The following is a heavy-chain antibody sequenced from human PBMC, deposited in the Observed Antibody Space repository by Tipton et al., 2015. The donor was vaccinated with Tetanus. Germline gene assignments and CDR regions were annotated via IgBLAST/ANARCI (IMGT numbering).Heavy chain of an antibody. CDR3: ARDRGDYIYYGMDV. CDR2: INPNSGDT. V-gene: IGHV1-2*02. D-gene: IGHD3-22*01. J-gene: IGHJ6*02. CDR1: GYTFTGYY. Sequence: QLVQSGAELKKPGASVKVSCTASGYTFTGYYMYWVRQAPGQVLEWVGWINPNSGDTIYAQNFQGRVTMTRDTSISTVYMELSRLRSDDTAVYYCARDRGDYIYYGMDVWGPGTAVTVS.